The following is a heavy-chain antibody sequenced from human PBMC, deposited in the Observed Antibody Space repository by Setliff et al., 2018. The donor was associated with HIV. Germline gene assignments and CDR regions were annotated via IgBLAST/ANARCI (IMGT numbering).Heavy chain of an antibody. V-gene: IGHV3-15*01. CDR3: AADIPTPLAQIDY. Sequence: GGSLRLSCAASGLPFSDAWMSWVRQAPGKGLDWVGRIISKETGGTTEYAAPVKGRFTISRDDSKNTLYLQMNTMKTEDTAVYYCAADIPTPLAQIDYWGQGTLVTVSS. CDR1: GLPFSDAW. J-gene: IGHJ4*02. D-gene: IGHD2-21*01. CDR2: IISKETGGTT.